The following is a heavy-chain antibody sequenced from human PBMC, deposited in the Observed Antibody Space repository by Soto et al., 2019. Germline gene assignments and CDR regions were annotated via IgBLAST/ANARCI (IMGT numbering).Heavy chain of an antibody. CDR1: GGSFSGYY. CDR2: INHSGST. J-gene: IGHJ6*03. CDR3: ARGRRYFDWLYRYYYYYYMDV. Sequence: SETLSLTCAVYGGSFSGYYWSWIRQPPGKGLEWNGEINHSGSTNYNPSLKSRVTISVDTSKNLFSLKLSSVTVADTAVYYCARGRRYFDWLYRYYYYYYMDVWGKGTTVT. D-gene: IGHD3-9*01. V-gene: IGHV4-34*01.